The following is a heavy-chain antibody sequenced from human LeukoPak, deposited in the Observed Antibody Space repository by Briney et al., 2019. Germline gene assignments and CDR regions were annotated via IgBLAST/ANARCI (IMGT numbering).Heavy chain of an antibody. CDR1: GFTFSSYV. CDR3: AKAPTPTYYDSSGYYGENWFDS. D-gene: IGHD3-22*01. Sequence: GGSLRLSCAASGFTFSSYVMSWVRQAPGKGLEWVSTISGSGGSTYYADSVKGRFTISRDNAKNSLYLQMNSLRAEDTAVYYCAKAPTPTYYDSSGYYGENWFDSWGQGTLVTVSS. CDR2: ISGSGGST. V-gene: IGHV3-23*01. J-gene: IGHJ5*01.